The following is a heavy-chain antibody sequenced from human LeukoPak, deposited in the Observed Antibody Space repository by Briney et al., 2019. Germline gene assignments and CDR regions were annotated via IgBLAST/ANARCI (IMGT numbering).Heavy chain of an antibody. CDR2: IYYSGSA. V-gene: IGHV4-59*01. J-gene: IGHJ6*02. Sequence: PSETLSLTCAVYGGSFSGYYWSWIRQPPGKGLEWIGYIYYSGSANYNPSLKSRVTISVDTSKNQFSLKLSSVTAADTAVYYCAREGIAVAAMGYYYYGMDVWGQGTTVTVSS. D-gene: IGHD6-19*01. CDR1: GGSFSGYY. CDR3: AREGIAVAAMGYYYYGMDV.